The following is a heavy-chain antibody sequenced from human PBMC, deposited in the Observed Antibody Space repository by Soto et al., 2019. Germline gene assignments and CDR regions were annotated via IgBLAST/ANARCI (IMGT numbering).Heavy chain of an antibody. V-gene: IGHV4-34*01. J-gene: IGHJ4*02. D-gene: IGHD5-18*01. CDR2: INHLTTT. CDR1: GGSFSSYH. Sequence: SETLSLTCTVYGGSFSSYHWSWIRQTPGKGLEWIGEINHLTTTNYNPSLKSRVIISLDTPKNQFSLKLSSVTAADTAVYYCARGYDTALAPIFWGQGILVTVSS. CDR3: ARGYDTALAPIF.